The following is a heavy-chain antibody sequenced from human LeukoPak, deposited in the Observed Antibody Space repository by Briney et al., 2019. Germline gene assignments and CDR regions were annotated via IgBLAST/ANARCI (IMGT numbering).Heavy chain of an antibody. CDR3: AGRTRYYYYYGMDV. Sequence: SETLSLTCTVSGGSISSYYWSWIRQPPGKGLEWIGYIYYSGSTNYNPYLKSRVTISVDTSKNQFSLKLSSVTAADTAVYYCAGRTRYYYYYGMDVWGQGTTVTVSS. J-gene: IGHJ6*02. CDR1: GGSISSYY. CDR2: IYYSGST. V-gene: IGHV4-59*01. D-gene: IGHD1-14*01.